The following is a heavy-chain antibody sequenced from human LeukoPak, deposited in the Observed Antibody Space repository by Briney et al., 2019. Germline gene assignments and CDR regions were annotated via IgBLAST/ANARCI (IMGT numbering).Heavy chain of an antibody. J-gene: IGHJ4*02. CDR2: IKQDGSEK. D-gene: IGHD2-2*01. Sequence: GGSLRPSCAASGFTFSSYWMSWVRQAPGKGLEWVANIKQDGSEKYYVDSVKGRFTISRDNAKNSLYLQMNSLRAEDTAVYYCAKDLRDIVVVPDATLGYWGQGTLVTVSS. CDR1: GFTFSSYW. CDR3: AKDLRDIVVVPDATLGY. V-gene: IGHV3-7*03.